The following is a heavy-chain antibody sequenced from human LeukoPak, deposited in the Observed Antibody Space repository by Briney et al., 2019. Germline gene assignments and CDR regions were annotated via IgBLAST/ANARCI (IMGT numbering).Heavy chain of an antibody. CDR2: ISGSGGST. CDR1: GITFSSYV. Sequence: GGTLRLSCEDSGITFSSYVMSWVRHAPGKGLEWVSGISGSGGSTYYADSVKGRFTISRDNSKNTLYLQMNSLRAEDTAVYYCAKDTSLRHYDYVWGSSPAFDYWGQGTLLTVSS. CDR3: AKDTSLRHYDYVWGSSPAFDY. J-gene: IGHJ4*02. V-gene: IGHV3-23*01. D-gene: IGHD3-16*01.